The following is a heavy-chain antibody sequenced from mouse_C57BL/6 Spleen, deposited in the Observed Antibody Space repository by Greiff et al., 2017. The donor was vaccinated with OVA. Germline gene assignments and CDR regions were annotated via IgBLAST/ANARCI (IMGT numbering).Heavy chain of an antibody. J-gene: IGHJ4*01. D-gene: IGHD2-4*01. V-gene: IGHV1-55*01. CDR1: GYTFTSYW. Sequence: VQLKQPGAELVKPGASVKMSCKASGYTFTSYWITWVKQRPGQGLEWIGDIYPGSGSTNYNEKFKSKATLTVDTSSSTAYMQLSSLTSEDSAVYYCARPYDYDDGDYYAMDYWGQGTSVTVSS. CDR2: IYPGSGST. CDR3: ARPYDYDDGDYYAMDY.